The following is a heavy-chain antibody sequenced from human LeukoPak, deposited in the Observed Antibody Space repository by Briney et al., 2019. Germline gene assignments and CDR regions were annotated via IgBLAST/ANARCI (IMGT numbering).Heavy chain of an antibody. J-gene: IGHJ4*02. D-gene: IGHD6-19*01. CDR1: GFTFSSYG. CDR2: ISYDGSNK. V-gene: IGHV3-30*18. Sequence: GRSLRLSCAASGFTFSSYGMHWVRQASGKGLEWVAVISYDGSNKYYADSVKGRFTISRDNSKNTLYLQMNSLRAEDTAVYYCAKSGSSGLDYWGQGTLVTVSS. CDR3: AKSGSSGLDY.